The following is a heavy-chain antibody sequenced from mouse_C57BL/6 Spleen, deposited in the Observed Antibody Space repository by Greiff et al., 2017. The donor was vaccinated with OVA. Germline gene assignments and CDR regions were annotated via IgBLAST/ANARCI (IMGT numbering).Heavy chain of an antibody. J-gene: IGHJ1*03. CDR1: GFTFSDYG. CDR2: ISSGSSTI. D-gene: IGHD1-1*01. Sequence: EVHLVESGGGLVKPGGSLKLSCAASGFTFSDYGMHWVRQAPEKGLEWVAYISSGSSTIYYADTVKGRFTISRDNAKNTLFLQMTSLRSEDTAMYYCARGTTVVAPSDVWGTGTTVTVSS. V-gene: IGHV5-17*01. CDR3: ARGTTVVAPSDV.